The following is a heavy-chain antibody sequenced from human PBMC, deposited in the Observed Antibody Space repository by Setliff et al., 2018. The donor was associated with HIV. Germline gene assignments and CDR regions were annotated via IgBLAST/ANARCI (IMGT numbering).Heavy chain of an antibody. V-gene: IGHV4-61*01. D-gene: IGHD1-26*01. CDR2: IFYSGST. Sequence: SETLSLTCTVSGGSVSTGNYYWNWIRLPPGKGLEWIGYIFYSGSTNYNPSLKSRVTISVDTSKNQFSLKLSSVTAADTAVYYCARYGGSYSSHWFDPWGQGTLVTVSS. CDR3: ARYGGSYSSHWFDP. J-gene: IGHJ5*02. CDR1: GGSVSTGNYY.